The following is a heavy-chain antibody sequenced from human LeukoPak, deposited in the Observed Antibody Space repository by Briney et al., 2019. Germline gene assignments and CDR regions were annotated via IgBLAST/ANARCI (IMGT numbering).Heavy chain of an antibody. J-gene: IGHJ6*02. Sequence: PSETLSLTCAVYGGSFSGYYWSWIRQPPGKGLEWIGEINHSGSTNYNPSLKSRVTISVDTSKNQFSLKLSSVTAADTAVYYCARGPSDYYDSSGYYYYYYYGMDVWGQGTTVTVSS. D-gene: IGHD3-22*01. CDR3: ARGPSDYYDSSGYYYYYYYGMDV. CDR2: INHSGST. V-gene: IGHV4-34*01. CDR1: GGSFSGYY.